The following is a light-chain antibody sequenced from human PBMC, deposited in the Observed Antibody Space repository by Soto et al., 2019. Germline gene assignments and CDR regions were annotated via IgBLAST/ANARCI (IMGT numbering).Light chain of an antibody. J-gene: IGLJ3*02. V-gene: IGLV2-8*01. Sequence: QSALTQPPSASGSPGQSVTISCTGTSSDVGTYRYVSWYQQYPGKAPKLMIYEVSKRPSGVPDRFSGSKSGNTASLTVSGLQAEDEAGYHCTSYAGSNIWVFGGGTKVTVL. CDR2: EVS. CDR3: TSYAGSNIWV. CDR1: SSDVGTYRY.